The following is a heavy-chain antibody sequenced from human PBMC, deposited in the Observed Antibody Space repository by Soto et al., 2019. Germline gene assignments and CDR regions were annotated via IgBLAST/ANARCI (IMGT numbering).Heavy chain of an antibody. CDR1: GYGFTSYW. V-gene: IGHV5-51*01. CDR2: IYPGDSDT. J-gene: IGHJ6*02. CDR3: ARLILGYDFWSGYYPLHYGMAV. Sequence: PGESLKISCKGSGYGFTSYWIGWVRQMPGKGLEWMGIIYPGDSDTRYSPSFQGQVTISADKSISTAYLQWSSLKASDTAMYYCARLILGYDFWSGYYPLHYGMAVWGQGTTVTVSS. D-gene: IGHD3-3*01.